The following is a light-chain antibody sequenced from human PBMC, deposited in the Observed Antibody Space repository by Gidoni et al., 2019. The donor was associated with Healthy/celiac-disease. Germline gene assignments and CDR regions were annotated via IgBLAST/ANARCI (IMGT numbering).Light chain of an antibody. CDR2: YDS. CDR3: QVWDSSSDLVV. J-gene: IGLJ2*01. V-gene: IGLV3-21*04. Sequence: SYVLPPPPPVSVAPGKTARITCGGNNIGSKSVHWYQQKPCQAPVLVIYYDSDRPSGIPERFSGSNSGNTATLTISRVEAGDEADYYCQVWDSSSDLVVFGGGTKLTVL. CDR1: NIGSKS.